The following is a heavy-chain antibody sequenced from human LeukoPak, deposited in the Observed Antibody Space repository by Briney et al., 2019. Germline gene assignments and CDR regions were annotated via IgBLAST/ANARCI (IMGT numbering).Heavy chain of an antibody. V-gene: IGHV1-46*01. CDR2: INPSGGST. D-gene: IGHD3-3*01. CDR1: GYTFTSYY. CDR3: ARDSVTIFGVVLVDYDY. Sequence: ASVKVSCKASGYTFTSYYMHWVRQAPGQGLEWMGIINPSGGSTNYAQKFQGRVTMTRDTSTSTDYMELSSMRSEDKAAYYCARDSVTIFGVVLVDYDYWGQGTLVTVPS. J-gene: IGHJ4*02.